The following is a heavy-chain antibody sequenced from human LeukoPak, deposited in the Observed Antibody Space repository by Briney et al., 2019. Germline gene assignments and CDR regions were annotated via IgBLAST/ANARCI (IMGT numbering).Heavy chain of an antibody. J-gene: IGHJ4*02. D-gene: IGHD5-12*01. CDR2: ISYDGSNK. CDR1: GFTFSSYG. Sequence: GRSLRLSCAASGFTFSSYGMHWVRQAPGKGLEWVAVISYDGSNKYYADSVKGRFTISRDNSKNTLYLQMNSLRAEDTAVYYCARAREDSGYDFGPGRYFDYWGQGTLVTVSS. V-gene: IGHV3-30*03. CDR3: ARAREDSGYDFGPGRYFDY.